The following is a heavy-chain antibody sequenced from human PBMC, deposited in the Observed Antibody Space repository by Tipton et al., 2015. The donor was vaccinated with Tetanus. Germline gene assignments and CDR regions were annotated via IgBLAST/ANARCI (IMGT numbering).Heavy chain of an antibody. D-gene: IGHD6-13*01. CDR2: IYSGGTRT. Sequence: SLRLSCAASGFTFSSYAMSWVRQAPGKGLEWVSLIYSGGTRTYYVDSVEGRFTISRDNSKNTLYLQMNSLRAEDTAVYYCAKETPQQAFDIWGQGVMVTVSS. CDR1: GFTFSSYA. J-gene: IGHJ3*02. V-gene: IGHV3-23*03. CDR3: AKETPQQAFDI.